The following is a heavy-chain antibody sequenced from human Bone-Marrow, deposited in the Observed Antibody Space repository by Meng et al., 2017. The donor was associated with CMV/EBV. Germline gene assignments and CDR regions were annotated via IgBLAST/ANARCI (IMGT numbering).Heavy chain of an antibody. CDR3: AKGGSRITMIVVVMDDAFDI. D-gene: IGHD3-22*01. CDR2: ISGSGGST. Sequence: GGSLRLSCAASGFTFTQHGMNWVRQAPGKGVEWVSAISGSGGSTYYADSVKGRFTISRDNSKNTLYLQMNSLRAEDTAVYYCAKGGSRITMIVVVMDDAFDIWGQGTMVT. CDR1: GFTFTQHG. J-gene: IGHJ3*02. V-gene: IGHV3-23*01.